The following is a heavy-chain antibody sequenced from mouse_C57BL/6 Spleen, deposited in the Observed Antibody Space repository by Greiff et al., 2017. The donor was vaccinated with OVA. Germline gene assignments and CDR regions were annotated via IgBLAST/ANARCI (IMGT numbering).Heavy chain of an antibody. CDR3: VRQNSAYYLDY. Sequence: EADGGLVQPKGSLKLSCAASGFSFNTYAMNWVRQAPGKGLEWVARIRSKSNNYATYYADSVKDRFTISRDDSESMLYLQMNNLKTEDTAMYYCVRQNSAYYLDYWGQGTTLTVSS. CDR2: IRSKSNNYAT. V-gene: IGHV10-1*01. J-gene: IGHJ2*01. CDR1: GFSFNTYA.